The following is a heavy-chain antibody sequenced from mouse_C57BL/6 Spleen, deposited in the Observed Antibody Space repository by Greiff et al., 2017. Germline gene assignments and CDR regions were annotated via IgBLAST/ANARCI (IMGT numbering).Heavy chain of an antibody. J-gene: IGHJ4*01. V-gene: IGHV3-6*01. CDR2: ISYDGSN. Sequence: EVQLQQSGPGLVKPSQSLSLTCSVTGYSITSGYYWNWIRQFPGNKLEWMGYISYDGSNNYNPSLKNRISITRDTSKNQFFLKLNSVTTEDTATYYCARWGSPYAMDYWGQGTSVTVSS. CDR1: GYSITSGYY. CDR3: ARWGSPYAMDY.